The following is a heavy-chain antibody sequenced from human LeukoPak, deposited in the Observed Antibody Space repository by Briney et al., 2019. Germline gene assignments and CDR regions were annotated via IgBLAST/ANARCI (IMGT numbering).Heavy chain of an antibody. CDR3: AREPRKDGHNGMDV. CDR1: GYAFTSYY. J-gene: IGHJ6*02. D-gene: IGHD5-24*01. CDR2: INPSDGGT. V-gene: IGHV1-46*01. Sequence: ASVTVSCKASGYAFTSYYMHWVRQAPGQGLEWMGIINPSDGGTSYAQKFQGRVTMTRDTSTSTVYMELSSLRSEDTAVYYCAREPRKDGHNGMDVWGQGTTVTVSS.